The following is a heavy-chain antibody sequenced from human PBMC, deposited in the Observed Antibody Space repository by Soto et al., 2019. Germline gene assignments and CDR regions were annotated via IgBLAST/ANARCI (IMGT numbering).Heavy chain of an antibody. CDR2: ISWNSGSI. V-gene: IGHV3-9*01. CDR3: AKDLESSGTWYGGSMDV. D-gene: IGHD6-13*01. J-gene: IGHJ6*02. Sequence: GGSLRLSCAASGFTFDDYAMHWVRQAPGKXLEWVSGISWNSGSIGYADSVKGRFTISRDNAKDSLYLQMNSLRAEDTALYYCAKDLESSGTWYGGSMDVWGQGTTVAV. CDR1: GFTFDDYA.